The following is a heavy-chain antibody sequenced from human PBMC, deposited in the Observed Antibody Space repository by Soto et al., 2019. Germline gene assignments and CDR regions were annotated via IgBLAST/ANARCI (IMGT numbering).Heavy chain of an antibody. CDR2: INRDGSST. D-gene: IGHD2-15*01. Sequence: EVQLVESGGGLVQPGGSLRLSCAASGFTFSSYWMHWVRQAPGEGLVWVSRINRDGSSTCYEDSVKGRFTISRDNAKNTLELQMNSLRAEDTAVDYCLRTSLVVAAATREDYWGQGTLVTVSS. CDR3: LRTSLVVAAATREDY. J-gene: IGHJ4*02. V-gene: IGHV3-74*01. CDR1: GFTFSSYW.